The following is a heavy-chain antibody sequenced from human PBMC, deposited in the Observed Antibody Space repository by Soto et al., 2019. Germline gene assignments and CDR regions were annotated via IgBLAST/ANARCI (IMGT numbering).Heavy chain of an antibody. CDR3: ARVRYSDFWSGYYPFDY. J-gene: IGHJ4*02. Sequence: PSQTLSLTCVISGDSVSSNSAAWNWIRQSPSRGLEWLGRTYYRSKWYNDYAVSVKSRITINPDTSKNQFSLQLNSVTPEDTAVYYCARVRYSDFWSGYYPFDYWGQRTLVTVSS. D-gene: IGHD3-3*01. CDR1: GDSVSSNSAA. CDR2: TYYRSKWYN. V-gene: IGHV6-1*01.